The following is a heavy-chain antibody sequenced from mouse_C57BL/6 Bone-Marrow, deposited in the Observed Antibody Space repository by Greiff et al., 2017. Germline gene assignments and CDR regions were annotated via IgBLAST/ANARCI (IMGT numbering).Heavy chain of an antibody. J-gene: IGHJ2*01. CDR1: GFTFSSYA. CDR2: ISDGGSYT. CDR3: ARIHYGFYFDY. Sequence: EVQVVESGGGLVKPGGSLKLSCAASGFTFSSYAMSWVRQTPEKRLEWVATISDGGSYTYYPANVKGRFTISRDNAKNNLYLQMSHLKSEDTAMYYCARIHYGFYFDYWGQGTTLTVSS. D-gene: IGHD1-1*01. V-gene: IGHV5-4*01.